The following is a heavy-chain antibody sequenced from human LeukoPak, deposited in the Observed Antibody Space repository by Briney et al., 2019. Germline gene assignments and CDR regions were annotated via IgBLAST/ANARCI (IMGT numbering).Heavy chain of an antibody. V-gene: IGHV3-48*03. CDR2: ISSSGSTI. CDR1: GFTFSSYE. CDR3: ARGDSSGYLNGVLFDY. J-gene: IGHJ4*02. D-gene: IGHD3-22*01. Sequence: GGSLRLSCAASGFTFSSYEMNWVRQAPGKGLEWVSYISSSGSTIYYADSVKGRFTISRDNAKNSLYLQMNSLRAEDTAVYYCARGDSSGYLNGVLFDYWGQGTLVTVSS.